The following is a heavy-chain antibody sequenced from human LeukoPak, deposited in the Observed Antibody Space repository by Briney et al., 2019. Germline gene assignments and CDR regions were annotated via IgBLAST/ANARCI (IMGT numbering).Heavy chain of an antibody. J-gene: IGHJ4*02. CDR3: ARATQYYYDSSGYYC. CDR1: GFTFSSYS. V-gene: IGHV3-21*01. CDR2: ISSSSSYI. Sequence: GGSLRLSCAASGFTFSSYSMNWVRQAPAKGLEWVSSISSSSSYIYYADSVKGRFTISRDNAKNSLYLQMNSLRAEDKAVYYCARATQYYYDSSGYYCWGQGTLVTVSS. D-gene: IGHD3-22*01.